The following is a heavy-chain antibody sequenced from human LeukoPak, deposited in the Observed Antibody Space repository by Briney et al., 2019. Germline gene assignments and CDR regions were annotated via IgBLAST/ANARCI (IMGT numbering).Heavy chain of an antibody. J-gene: IGHJ4*02. V-gene: IGHV1-8*01. Sequence: ASVKVSCKASGYTFTSYDINWVRQATGQGLEWMGWMNPNSGNTGYAQKFQGRVTVTRNTSISTAYMELSSLRSEDTAVYCCAREGRIAVAGVDYWGQGTLVTVSS. D-gene: IGHD6-19*01. CDR2: MNPNSGNT. CDR3: AREGRIAVAGVDY. CDR1: GYTFTSYD.